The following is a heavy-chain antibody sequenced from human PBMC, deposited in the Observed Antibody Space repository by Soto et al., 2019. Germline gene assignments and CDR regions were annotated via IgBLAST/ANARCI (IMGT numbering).Heavy chain of an antibody. V-gene: IGHV4-59*01. Sequence: QVQLQESGPGLVKPSETLSLTCTVSGGSITSYNWNWLRQPPGKALEWIGYVYNSGSTNYNPSLKSRVTISVDTSKNQFSLKVNSVTAAATAVYYCARRAVVAVTGSLDNWLDPWGQGILVTVSS. CDR3: ARRAVVAVTGSLDNWLDP. CDR2: VYNSGST. CDR1: GGSITSYN. J-gene: IGHJ5*02. D-gene: IGHD2-21*01.